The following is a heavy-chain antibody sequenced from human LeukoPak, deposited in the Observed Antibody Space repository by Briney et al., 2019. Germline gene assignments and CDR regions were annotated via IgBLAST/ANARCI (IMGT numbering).Heavy chain of an antibody. Sequence: GGSLRLSCAASGFTFSSYEMNWVRQAAGKGLEWVSYISSSGGTMYYADSVKGRFTISRDNTKNSLYLQMNSLRAEDTAVYYCARDGKVTSSYYYYDYYMDVWGKGTTVTVSS. CDR2: ISSSGGTM. V-gene: IGHV3-48*03. CDR1: GFTFSSYE. D-gene: IGHD4-11*01. CDR3: ARDGKVTSSYYYYDYYMDV. J-gene: IGHJ6*03.